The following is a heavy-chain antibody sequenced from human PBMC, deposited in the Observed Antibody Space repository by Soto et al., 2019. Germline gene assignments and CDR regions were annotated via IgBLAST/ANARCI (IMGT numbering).Heavy chain of an antibody. Sequence: KQSQTLSLTCAISGDSVSSNSAAWNWIRQSPSRGLEWLGRTYYRSKWYNDYAVSVKSRITINPDTSKNQFSLQLNSVTPEDTAVYYCARDREAAAGTYYYYYYMDVWGKGTTVTVSS. CDR3: ARDREAAAGTYYYYYYMDV. D-gene: IGHD6-13*01. CDR1: GDSVSSNSAA. J-gene: IGHJ6*03. V-gene: IGHV6-1*01. CDR2: TYYRSKWYN.